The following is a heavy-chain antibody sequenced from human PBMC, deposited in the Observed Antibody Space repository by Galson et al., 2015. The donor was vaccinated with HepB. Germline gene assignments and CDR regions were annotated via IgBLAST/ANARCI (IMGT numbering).Heavy chain of an antibody. Sequence: SLKVSCTASGFTFSSYAMRWVRQAPGKGLEWVGVISYDGGKKYYANSVKGRFTISTDNSKNTLYLQMSSLRAEDTAVYYCARAQHWGGYWGYYYYYGMDLWGQGTTVTVSS. D-gene: IGHD3-3*01. CDR3: ARAQHWGGYWGYYYYYGMDL. CDR1: GFTFSSYA. V-gene: IGHV3-30-3*01. CDR2: ISYDGGKK. J-gene: IGHJ6*02.